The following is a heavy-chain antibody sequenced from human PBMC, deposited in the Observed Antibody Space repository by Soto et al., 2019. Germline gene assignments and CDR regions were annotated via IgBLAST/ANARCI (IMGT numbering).Heavy chain of an antibody. CDR3: ASDREWFTY. D-gene: IGHD3-3*01. J-gene: IGHJ4*02. CDR2: ISSSSSTI. V-gene: IGHV3-48*01. CDR1: GFTFSSYS. Sequence: PGGSLRLSCAASGFTFSSYSMNWVRQAPGKGLEWVSYISSSSSTIYYADSVKGRFTISRDNAKNSLYPQMNSLRAEDTAVYYCASDREWFTYWGQGTLVTVSS.